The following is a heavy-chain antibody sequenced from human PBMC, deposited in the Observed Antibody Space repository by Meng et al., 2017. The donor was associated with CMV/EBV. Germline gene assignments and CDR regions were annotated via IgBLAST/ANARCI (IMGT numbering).Heavy chain of an antibody. J-gene: IGHJ4*02. CDR2: INPNSGGT. D-gene: IGHD1-7*01. CDR3: ARVLRQTSDFDD. V-gene: IGHV1-2*02. Sequence: CKASGCSFSGYYMHWVRQAPGQGLEWMGWINPNSGGTNFAQKFQGRVTMTRDTSISTAYMELSRLRSDDTAVYYCARVLRQTSDFDDWGQGTLVTVSS. CDR1: GCSFSGYY.